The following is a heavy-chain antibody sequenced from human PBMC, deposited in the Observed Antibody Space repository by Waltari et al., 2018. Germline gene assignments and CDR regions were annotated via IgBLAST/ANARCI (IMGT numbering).Heavy chain of an antibody. Sequence: QVQLVQSGAEVKKPGASVEVSCKASGYTFTGYYIHWLRQAPGQGLEWMGWINPNSGETYYSQKFQGRVTMTRDTSITTVYMELSRLRSDDTAVFFCARSGGVGEVRAAEYFQHWGQGTLVTVSS. CDR3: ARSGGVGEVRAAEYFQH. J-gene: IGHJ1*01. CDR2: INPNSGET. CDR1: GYTFTGYY. D-gene: IGHD3-10*01. V-gene: IGHV1-2*02.